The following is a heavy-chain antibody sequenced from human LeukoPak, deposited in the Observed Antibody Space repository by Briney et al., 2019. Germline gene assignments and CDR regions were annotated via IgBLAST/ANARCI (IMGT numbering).Heavy chain of an antibody. J-gene: IGHJ4*02. Sequence: PSETLSLTCTVSGGSISSSSYYWGWIRQPPGKGLEWIGSIYYSGSTYYNPSLKSRVTISVDTSKNQFSLKLSSVTAADTAAYYCARHPPQTTYYYDSSGYYGYYFDYWGQGTLVTVSS. CDR3: ARHPPQTTYYYDSSGYYGYYFDY. CDR1: GGSISSSSYY. D-gene: IGHD3-22*01. V-gene: IGHV4-39*01. CDR2: IYYSGST.